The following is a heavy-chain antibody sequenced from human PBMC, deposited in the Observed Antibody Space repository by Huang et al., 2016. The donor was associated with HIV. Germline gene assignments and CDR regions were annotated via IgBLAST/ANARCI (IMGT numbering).Heavy chain of an antibody. V-gene: IGHV4-34*01. CDR2: INHSVNT. D-gene: IGHD3-22*01. CDR3: ARRYNSRRDY. CDR1: GGSFSGYY. J-gene: IGHJ4*02. Sequence: QVQLDQRGAGLLKASENLSLTCAVSGGSFSGYYWNWLRQAPGKGLEWFGEINHSVNTYYNPSLKSRVNMSVDSSKSQFSLYLTSLSAADTGTYFCARRYNSRRDYWGRGTLVTVNS.